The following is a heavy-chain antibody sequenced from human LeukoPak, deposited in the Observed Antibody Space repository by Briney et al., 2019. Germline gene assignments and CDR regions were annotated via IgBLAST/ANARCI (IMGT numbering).Heavy chain of an antibody. CDR3: ARDPGTRVVTPGVIWFDP. Sequence: SVKVSCKASGGTFSSYAISWVRQAPGQGPEWMGRIIPIFGTANYAQKFQGRVTITTDESTSTAYMELSSLRSEDTAVYYCARDPGTRVVTPGVIWFDPWGQGTLVTVSS. V-gene: IGHV1-69*05. CDR1: GGTFSSYA. J-gene: IGHJ5*02. D-gene: IGHD4-23*01. CDR2: IIPIFGTA.